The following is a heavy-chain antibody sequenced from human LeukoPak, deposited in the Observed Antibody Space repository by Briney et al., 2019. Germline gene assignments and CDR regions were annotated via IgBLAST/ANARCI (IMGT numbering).Heavy chain of an antibody. CDR3: ARGVTYYYGSGRPYYFDY. D-gene: IGHD3-10*01. J-gene: IGHJ4*02. Sequence: SETLSLTCAVYGGSFSGYYWSWIRQPPGKGLEWIGEINHSGSTNYNPSLKSRVTISVDTSKTQFSLKLSSVTAADTAVYYCARGVTYYYGSGRPYYFDYWGQGTLVTVSS. CDR2: INHSGST. V-gene: IGHV4-34*01. CDR1: GGSFSGYY.